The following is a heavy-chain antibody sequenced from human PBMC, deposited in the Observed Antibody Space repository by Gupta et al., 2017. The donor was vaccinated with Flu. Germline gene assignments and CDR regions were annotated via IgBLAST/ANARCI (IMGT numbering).Heavy chain of an antibody. CDR3: TREGGGWLAPFDY. Sequence: EVQLVESGGGLVQPGRSLRLSCTASGFTFGDYAMSWFRQAPGKGLEWVGFIRSKAYGGTTEYAASVKGRFTISRDDSKSIAYLQMNSLKTEDTAVYYCTREGGGWLAPFDYWGQGTLVTVSS. CDR2: IRSKAYGGTT. CDR1: GFTFGDYA. V-gene: IGHV3-49*03. J-gene: IGHJ4*02. D-gene: IGHD6-19*01.